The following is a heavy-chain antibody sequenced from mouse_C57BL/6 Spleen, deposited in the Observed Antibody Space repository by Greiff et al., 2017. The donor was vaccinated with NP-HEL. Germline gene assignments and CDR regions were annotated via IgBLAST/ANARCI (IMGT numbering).Heavy chain of an antibody. V-gene: IGHV1-82*01. J-gene: IGHJ4*01. Sequence: QVQLQQSGPELVKPGASVKISCKASGYAFSSSWMNWVKQRPGKGLEWIGRIYPGDGDTNYNGKFKGKATLTADKSSSTAYMQLSSLTSEDSAVYFCAREAITTVSMDYWGQGTSVTVSS. D-gene: IGHD1-1*01. CDR2: IYPGDGDT. CDR1: GYAFSSSW. CDR3: AREAITTVSMDY.